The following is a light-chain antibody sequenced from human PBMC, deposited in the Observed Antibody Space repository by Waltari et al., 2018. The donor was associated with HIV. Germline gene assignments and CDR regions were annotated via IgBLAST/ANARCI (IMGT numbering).Light chain of an antibody. Sequence: DIQMAQSPSTLSASVGGRVTITCRASQRVTTWVAWLQQKPGRSPKPLIYRASVLEPGVPSRFRGSGSGTDFTLTISSLQPDDFATYYCQQYDSPPYTFGQGT. CDR2: RAS. J-gene: IGKJ2*01. CDR1: QRVTTW. V-gene: IGKV1-5*03. CDR3: QQYDSPPYT.